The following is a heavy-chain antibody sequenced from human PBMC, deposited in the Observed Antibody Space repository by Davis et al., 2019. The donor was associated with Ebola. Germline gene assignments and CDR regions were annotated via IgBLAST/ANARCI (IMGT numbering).Heavy chain of an antibody. CDR1: GFTVSSNY. CDR3: AKDGPAYCSGDCYPGH. CDR2: IYSGGST. J-gene: IGHJ1*01. D-gene: IGHD2-21*02. V-gene: IGHV3-53*05. Sequence: PGGSLRLSCAASGFTVSSNYMSWVRQAPGKGLEWVSGIYSGGSTYYADSVKGRFTISRDNSKNTLYLQMNSLRAEDTAVYYCAKDGPAYCSGDCYPGHWGQGTLVTVSS.